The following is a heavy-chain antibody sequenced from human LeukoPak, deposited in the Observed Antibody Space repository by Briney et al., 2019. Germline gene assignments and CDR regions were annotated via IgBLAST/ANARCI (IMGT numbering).Heavy chain of an antibody. D-gene: IGHD6-13*01. V-gene: IGHV4-39*01. Sequence: SETLSLTCTVSGGSISSSSYYWRWIRQPPGKGLEWIGSIYYSGSTYYNPSLKSRVTISVDTSKNQFSLKLSSVTAADTAVYYCARPHSSSWYASWGQGTLVTVSS. J-gene: IGHJ5*02. CDR1: GGSISSSSYY. CDR2: IYYSGST. CDR3: ARPHSSSWYAS.